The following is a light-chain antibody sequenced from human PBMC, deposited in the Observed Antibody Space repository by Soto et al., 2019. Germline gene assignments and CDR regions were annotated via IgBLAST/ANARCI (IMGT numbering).Light chain of an antibody. J-gene: IGKJ1*01. CDR1: QSISTW. Sequence: DIQMTQSPSTLSASVGDRVTITCRASQSISTWLAWYQQKPGKAPNLLIYDASSLESGVPSRFSGSGSGTEFTLTINSLQPDDFATYYCQQYNSYSPTFGQGTKVDIK. CDR2: DAS. V-gene: IGKV1-5*01. CDR3: QQYNSYSPT.